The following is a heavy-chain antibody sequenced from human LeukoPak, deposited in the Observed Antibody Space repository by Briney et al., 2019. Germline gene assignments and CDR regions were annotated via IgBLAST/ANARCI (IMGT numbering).Heavy chain of an antibody. CDR3: VRSGYDYDWFDP. Sequence: SVKVSCKAPGGTFSDYSISWVRQPPGQGLEWMGRILPLVGRLHYAQKFQGRFTLTADKSTTTVYMELSSLRSEDTAVYYCVRSGYDYDWFDPWGQGTLVTVSS. CDR1: GGTFSDYS. J-gene: IGHJ5*02. V-gene: IGHV1-69*02. CDR2: ILPLVGRL. D-gene: IGHD5-12*01.